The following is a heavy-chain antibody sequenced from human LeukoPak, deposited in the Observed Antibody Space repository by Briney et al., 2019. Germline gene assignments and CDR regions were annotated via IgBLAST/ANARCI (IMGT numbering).Heavy chain of an antibody. J-gene: IGHJ4*02. V-gene: IGHV4-59*12. CDR1: GGSISSYY. CDR3: ARGRPQPYRYFDWLLEPPDY. Sequence: SETLSLTCTVSGGSISSYYWSWIRQPPGKGLEWIGYIYYSGSTNYNPSFKSRVTISVDTSKNQFSLKLSSVTAADTAVYYCARGRPQPYRYFDWLLEPPDYWGQGTLVTVSS. CDR2: IYYSGST. D-gene: IGHD3-9*01.